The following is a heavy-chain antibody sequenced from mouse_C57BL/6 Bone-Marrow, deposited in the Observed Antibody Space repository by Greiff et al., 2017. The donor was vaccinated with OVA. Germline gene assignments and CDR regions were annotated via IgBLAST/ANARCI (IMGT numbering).Heavy chain of an antibody. J-gene: IGHJ3*01. Sequence: EVKVEESGGGLVKPGGSLKLSCAASGFTFSSYTMSWVRQTPEKRLEWVATISGGGGNTYYPDSVKGRFTISRDNAKNTPYLQMSSLRSEDTALYYCARRLLFAYWGQGTLVTVSA. CDR1: GFTFSSYT. CDR2: ISGGGGNT. D-gene: IGHD2-3*01. CDR3: ARRLLFAY. V-gene: IGHV5-9*01.